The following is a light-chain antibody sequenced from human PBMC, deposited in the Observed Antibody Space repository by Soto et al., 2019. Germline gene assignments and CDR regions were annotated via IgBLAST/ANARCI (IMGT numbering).Light chain of an antibody. CDR3: QQDNSFPLT. J-gene: IGKJ4*01. Sequence: PMTQSPSTLSASVGDTVTITCRASQRISGWLAWYQQKPGKAPNLLIYAASSLHSGVPSRFSGSGSGTDFTLTISSLQPEDFATYYCQQDNSFPLTFGGGTKVDIK. CDR2: AAS. CDR1: QRISGW. V-gene: IGKV1-12*01.